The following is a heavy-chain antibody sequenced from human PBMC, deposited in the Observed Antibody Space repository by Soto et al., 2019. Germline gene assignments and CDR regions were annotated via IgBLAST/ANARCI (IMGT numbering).Heavy chain of an antibody. CDR2: ISYDGSNK. D-gene: IGHD5-18*01. CDR3: ARGIQLWLLDY. V-gene: IGHV3-30-3*01. CDR1: GFTFSSYA. J-gene: IGHJ4*02. Sequence: QVQLVESGGGVVQPGRSLRLSCAASGFTFSSYAMHWVRQAPGKGLEWVAVISYDGSNKYYADSVKGRFTISRDNSKNTLYLQMNSLRAEDTAVYYCARGIQLWLLDYWGQGTLVTVSS.